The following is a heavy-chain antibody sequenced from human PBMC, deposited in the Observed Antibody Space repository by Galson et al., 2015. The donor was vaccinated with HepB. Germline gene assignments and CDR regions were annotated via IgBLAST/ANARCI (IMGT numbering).Heavy chain of an antibody. J-gene: IGHJ6*02. CDR3: ARRISLVRGIITKPDYYYGMDV. CDR2: INGDGDTT. D-gene: IGHD3-10*01. CDR1: GFTFSNYW. Sequence: SLRLSCAASGFTFSNYWMHWVRQAPGKGLVWVSHINGDGDTTNYADSVKGRFTISRDNADNTVYLQMNSLRAEDTAVYYCARRISLVRGIITKPDYYYGMDVWCQGTTVTVPS. V-gene: IGHV3-74*01.